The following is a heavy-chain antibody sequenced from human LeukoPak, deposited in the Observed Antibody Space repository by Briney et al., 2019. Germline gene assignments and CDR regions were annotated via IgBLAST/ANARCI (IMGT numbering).Heavy chain of an antibody. CDR1: GGSFSGYY. D-gene: IGHD2-2*01. J-gene: IGHJ3*02. V-gene: IGHV4-34*01. Sequence: SDTLSLTCAVYGGSFSGYYWSWIRQPPGKGLEWIGEINHSGSTNYNPSLKSRVTISVDTSKNQFSLKLSSVTAADTAVYYCATGAYCSSTSCYDAAFDIWGQGTMVTVSS. CDR3: ATGAYCSSTSCYDAAFDI. CDR2: INHSGST.